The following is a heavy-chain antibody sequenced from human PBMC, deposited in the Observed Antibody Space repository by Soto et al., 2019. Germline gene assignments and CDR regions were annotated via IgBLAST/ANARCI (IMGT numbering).Heavy chain of an antibody. Sequence: QVPLVQSGAEVKKPGSSVKVSCKASGGTFSSYAISWVRQAPGQGLEWMGGIIPIFGTANYAQKFQGRVTITADESTSTAYMELSSLRSEDTAVYYCASKYGGNSYYYYYGMDVWGQGTTVTVSS. J-gene: IGHJ6*02. CDR3: ASKYGGNSYYYYYGMDV. CDR2: IIPIFGTA. CDR1: GGTFSSYA. V-gene: IGHV1-69*01. D-gene: IGHD2-21*02.